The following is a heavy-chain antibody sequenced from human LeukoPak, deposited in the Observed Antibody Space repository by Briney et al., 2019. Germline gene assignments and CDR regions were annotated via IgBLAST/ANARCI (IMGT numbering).Heavy chain of an antibody. CDR2: IYHSGST. CDR3: ARGVSTIFGVVIRPRYYGMDV. CDR1: GGSISSNNW. V-gene: IGHV4-4*02. J-gene: IGHJ6*02. D-gene: IGHD3-3*01. Sequence: SGTLSLTCAVSGGSISSNNWWSWVRQPPGKGLEWIGEIYHSGSTNYNPSLKSRVTISVDTSKNQFSLKLSSVTAADTAVYYCARGVSTIFGVVIRPRYYGMDVWGQGTTVTVSS.